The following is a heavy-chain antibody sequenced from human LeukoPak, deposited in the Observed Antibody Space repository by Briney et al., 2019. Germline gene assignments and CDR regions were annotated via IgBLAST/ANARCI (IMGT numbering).Heavy chain of an antibody. CDR1: GFTFSSYE. V-gene: IGHV3-48*03. Sequence: PGGSLRLSCAASGFTFSSYEMNWVRQAPGKGLEWVSYISSSGSTIHYADSVKGRFTISRDNAKNSLYLQMNSLRAEDTAVYYCARVPIVVGKDGAFDYWGQGTLATVSS. CDR2: ISSSGSTI. D-gene: IGHD2-21*01. CDR3: ARVPIVVGKDGAFDY. J-gene: IGHJ4*02.